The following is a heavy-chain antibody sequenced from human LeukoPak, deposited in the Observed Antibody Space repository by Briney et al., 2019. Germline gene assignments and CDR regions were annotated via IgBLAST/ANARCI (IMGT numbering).Heavy chain of an antibody. CDR2: IIPILGIA. D-gene: IGHD6-13*01. J-gene: IGHJ4*02. Sequence: GASVKVSCKASGGTFSSYAISWVRQAPGQGLEWMGRIIPILGIANYAQKFQGRVTITADKSTSTAYMELSSLRSEDTAVYYCATRVAAAGYPGYWGQGTLVTVSS. CDR1: GGTFSSYA. V-gene: IGHV1-69*04. CDR3: ATRVAAAGYPGY.